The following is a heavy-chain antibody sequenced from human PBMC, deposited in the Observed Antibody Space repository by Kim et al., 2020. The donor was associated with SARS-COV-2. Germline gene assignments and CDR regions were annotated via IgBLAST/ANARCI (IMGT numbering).Heavy chain of an antibody. CDR1: GFTFSTSP. Sequence: GGSLRLSCVASGFTFSTSPMCWVRQAPGEGLEWVSRISCDGARTYYADSVKGRVTMSSDKSKNTVYLHMNSLRAEDTAVYYCAKGVTNSGFDYWGQGAQVTVSS. D-gene: IGHD4-17*01. V-gene: IGHV3-23*01. CDR2: ISCDGART. CDR3: AKGVTNSGFDY. J-gene: IGHJ4*02.